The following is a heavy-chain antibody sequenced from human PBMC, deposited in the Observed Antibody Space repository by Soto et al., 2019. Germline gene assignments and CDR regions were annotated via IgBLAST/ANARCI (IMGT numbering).Heavy chain of an antibody. CDR2: ISWYSGSI. D-gene: IGHD2-15*01. CDR3: AKDLGYCSGGSCYPDYYGMDV. Sequence: EVQLVESGGGLVQPGRSLRLSCAASGFTFDDYAMHWVRQAPGKGLEWVSGISWYSGSIGYADSVKGRFTISRDNAKNSLYLQMNSLSAEDTALYYCAKDLGYCSGGSCYPDYYGMDVWGQGTTVTVSS. J-gene: IGHJ6*02. V-gene: IGHV3-9*01. CDR1: GFTFDDYA.